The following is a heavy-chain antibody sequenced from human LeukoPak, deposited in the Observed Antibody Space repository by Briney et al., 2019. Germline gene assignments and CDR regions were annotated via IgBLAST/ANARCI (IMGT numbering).Heavy chain of an antibody. J-gene: IGHJ4*02. Sequence: PGGSLRLSCAASGFTFDDYAMHWVRQAPGKGLEWVSAISGSGGSTYYADSVKGRFTISRDNSKNTLYLQMNSLRAEDTAVYYCAKDKRAIKAYYFDYWGQGTLVTVSS. CDR2: ISGSGGST. D-gene: IGHD6-25*01. CDR3: AKDKRAIKAYYFDY. V-gene: IGHV3-23*01. CDR1: GFTFDDYA.